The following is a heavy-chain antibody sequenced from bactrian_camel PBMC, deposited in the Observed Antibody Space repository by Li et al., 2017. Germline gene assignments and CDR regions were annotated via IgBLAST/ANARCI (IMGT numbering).Heavy chain of an antibody. CDR2: IDSDGTT. D-gene: IGHD6*01. Sequence: HVQLVESGGGSVQPGGSLRLSCAASGYTLPMNMAWFRQAPGKEREGVAVIDSDGTTSYADSVKGRFTISQDSARNTVYLQMNNLQPEDTATYYCAEGRGSRGEHCYSLNYWGQGTQVTVS. CDR1: GYTLPMN. CDR3: AEGRGSRGEHCYSLNY. V-gene: IGHV3S53*01. J-gene: IGHJ4*01.